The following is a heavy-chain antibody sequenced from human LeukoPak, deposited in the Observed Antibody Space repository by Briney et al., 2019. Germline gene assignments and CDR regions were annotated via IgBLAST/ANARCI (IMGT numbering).Heavy chain of an antibody. D-gene: IGHD3/OR15-3a*01. CDR3: ASGAPDWSRPFDS. V-gene: IGHV3-33*01. CDR2: IWSDGSNN. CDR1: GFTFSSYA. Sequence: GGSLRLSCAASGFTFSSYAMHWGRQAPGKGLGWGVDIWSDGSNNNYADSVKGRFTISRDNSKNTLYLQMHSLSAEDTAVYYCASGAPDWSRPFDSWGQGTLVTVSS. J-gene: IGHJ4*02.